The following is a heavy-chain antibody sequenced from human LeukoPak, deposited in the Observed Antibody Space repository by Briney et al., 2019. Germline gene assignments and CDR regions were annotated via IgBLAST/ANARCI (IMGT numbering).Heavy chain of an antibody. CDR2: INHSGST. D-gene: IGHD3-3*01. V-gene: IGHV4-34*01. CDR3: ARGRRTIFGVVIGFDFDY. J-gene: IGHJ4*02. Sequence: PSETLSLTCAVYGGSFSGYYWSWIRQPPGKGLEWIGEINHSGSTNYNPSLKSRVTIPVDTSKNQFSLKLSSVTAADTAVYYCARGRRTIFGVVIGFDFDYWGQGTLVTVSS. CDR1: GGSFSGYY.